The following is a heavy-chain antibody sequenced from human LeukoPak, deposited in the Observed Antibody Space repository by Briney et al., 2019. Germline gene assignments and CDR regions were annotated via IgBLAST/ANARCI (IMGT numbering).Heavy chain of an antibody. Sequence: GGSLRLSCAASGFTFSSYEMNWVRQAPGKGLEWVSYISCSGSTIYYADSVKGRFTISRDNAKNSLYLQMNSLRAEDTAVYYCARDAIFGVVIPTIDYWGQGTLVTVSS. D-gene: IGHD3-3*01. V-gene: IGHV3-48*03. CDR2: ISCSGSTI. J-gene: IGHJ4*02. CDR1: GFTFSSYE. CDR3: ARDAIFGVVIPTIDY.